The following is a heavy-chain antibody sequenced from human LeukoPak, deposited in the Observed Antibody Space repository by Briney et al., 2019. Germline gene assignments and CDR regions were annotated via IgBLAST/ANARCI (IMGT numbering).Heavy chain of an antibody. V-gene: IGHV3-23*01. CDR3: ARDRSTVTTWLDY. Sequence: PGGSLRLSCAASGFTFSSYAMSWARQAPGKGLDWVSSISGSGGRTHYADSVKGRFTISRDNSKNTLYLQMNSLRAEDTALYYCARDRSTVTTWLDYWGQGTLVTVSS. CDR2: ISGSGGRT. J-gene: IGHJ4*02. D-gene: IGHD4-17*01. CDR1: GFTFSSYA.